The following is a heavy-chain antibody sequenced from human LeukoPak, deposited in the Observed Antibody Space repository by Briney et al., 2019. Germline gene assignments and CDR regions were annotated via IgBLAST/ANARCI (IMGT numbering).Heavy chain of an antibody. J-gene: IGHJ5*02. CDR1: GFTFSGSA. Sequence: PGGSLRLSCAASGFTFSGSAMHWVRQASGKGLEWVGRVRSKANSYATAYAASVTGRFTISRGDSKNTPDLQMNRLQTKDPAVNLCYCPLGGTGTTAFYHWGQGTLVTVSS. CDR2: VRSKANSYAT. CDR3: YCPLGGTGTTAFYH. V-gene: IGHV3-73*01. D-gene: IGHD1-1*01.